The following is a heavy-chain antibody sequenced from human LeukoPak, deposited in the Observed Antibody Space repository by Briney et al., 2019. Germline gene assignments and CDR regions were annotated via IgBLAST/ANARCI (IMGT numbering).Heavy chain of an antibody. Sequence: GGSLRLSCAASGFTFDDLGMSWVRQVPGKGLEWVAGINWNGGSTGYADSVKGRFTISRDNAKNSLYLQMNSLRAEDTALYYCAKDNMYSSGWTYFDYWGQGTLVTVSS. CDR2: INWNGGST. V-gene: IGHV3-20*04. CDR1: GFTFDDLG. J-gene: IGHJ4*02. CDR3: AKDNMYSSGWTYFDY. D-gene: IGHD6-19*01.